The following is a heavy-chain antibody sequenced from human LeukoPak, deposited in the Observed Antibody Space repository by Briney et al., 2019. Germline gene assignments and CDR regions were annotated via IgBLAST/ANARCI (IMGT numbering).Heavy chain of an antibody. CDR2: INQDGSEK. CDR3: ARDSLWPGQPHYFES. J-gene: IGHJ4*02. Sequence: GGSLRLSCAASGFTFSAYCMSWVRQAPGKGLEWVASINQDGSEKYYVDSVKGRFTISRDNAKNSLYLQMHSLRAEDTAVYYCARDSLWPGQPHYFESWGQGTLVTVSS. CDR1: GFTFSAYC. D-gene: IGHD2/OR15-2a*01. V-gene: IGHV3-7*01.